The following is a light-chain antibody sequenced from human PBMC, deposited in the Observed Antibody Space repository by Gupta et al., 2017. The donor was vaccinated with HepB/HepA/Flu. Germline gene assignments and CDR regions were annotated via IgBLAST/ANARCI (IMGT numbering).Light chain of an antibody. Sequence: QSALTQPASVSGSPGQSITISCTGTSSDVGAYDHVSWYQQHPGKAPKLIRYDVDNRPSGVSDHFSGSKAGNTASLRISGLQGEDEADYYCNSYTSSGTLVFGGGTKLTVL. J-gene: IGLJ2*01. V-gene: IGLV2-14*03. CDR3: NSYTSSGTLV. CDR2: DVD. CDR1: SSDVGAYDH.